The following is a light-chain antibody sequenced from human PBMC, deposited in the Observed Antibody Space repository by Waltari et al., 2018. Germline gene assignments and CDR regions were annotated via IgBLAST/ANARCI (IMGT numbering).Light chain of an antibody. CDR1: QSVGKY. Sequence: VLTQSPGTLSLSPGERATLSCRASQSVGKYLAWYQQKPGQAPRLRIYDTSTRATGIPDRFSGSGSGTDFILTISRLEPEDFAVYYCQKYVSLPATFGQGTKVQIK. CDR3: QKYVSLPAT. CDR2: DTS. V-gene: IGKV3-20*01. J-gene: IGKJ1*01.